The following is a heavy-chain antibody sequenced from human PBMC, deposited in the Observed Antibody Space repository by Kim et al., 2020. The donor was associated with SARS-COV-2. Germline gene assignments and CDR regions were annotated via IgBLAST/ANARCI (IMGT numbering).Heavy chain of an antibody. Sequence: GGSLRLSCAASGVTFRNYALHWVRQAPGKGPEWLSVISYDGTNKYYADSVRGRFTISRYNSKDTLYLHINSLSIDDTGLYYCATDLAQWLASHYFYGMDVWGQGTTVTGSS. J-gene: IGHJ6*02. CDR1: GVTFRNYA. V-gene: IGHV3-30-3*01. CDR2: ISYDGTNK. D-gene: IGHD6-19*01. CDR3: ATDLAQWLASHYFYGMDV.